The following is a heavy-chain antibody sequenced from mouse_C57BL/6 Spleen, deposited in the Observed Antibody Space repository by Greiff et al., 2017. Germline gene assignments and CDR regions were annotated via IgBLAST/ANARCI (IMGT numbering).Heavy chain of an antibody. CDR2: IYPGDGDT. CDR3: ARGGYDYETLDY. CDR1: GYAFSSSW. Sequence: VQGVESGPELVKPGASVKISCKASGYAFSSSWMNWVKQRPGKGLEWIGRIYPGDGDTNYNGKFKGKATLTADKSSSTAYMQLSSLTSEDSAVYFCARGGYDYETLDYWGQGTTLTVSS. V-gene: IGHV1-82*01. D-gene: IGHD2-4*01. J-gene: IGHJ2*01.